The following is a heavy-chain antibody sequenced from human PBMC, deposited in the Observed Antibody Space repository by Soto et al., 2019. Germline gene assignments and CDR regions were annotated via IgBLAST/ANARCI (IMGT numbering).Heavy chain of an antibody. D-gene: IGHD6-19*01. CDR2: IYSGGST. J-gene: IGHJ4*02. Sequence: GSLRLSCAASGFTVSSNFMSWVRQAPGKGLEWVSVIYSGGSTYYADSVKGRFTISRDISKNTVYLQMNSLRDEGTAVYYCARDITVAGTGFDYWGQGTLVTVSS. CDR1: GFTVSSNF. CDR3: ARDITVAGTGFDY. V-gene: IGHV3-53*01.